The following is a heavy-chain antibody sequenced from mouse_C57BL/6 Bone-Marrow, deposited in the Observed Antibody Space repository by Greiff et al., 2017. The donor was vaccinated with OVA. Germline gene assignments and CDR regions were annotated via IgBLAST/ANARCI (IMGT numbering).Heavy chain of an antibody. CDR2: ISDGGSYT. Sequence: DVMLVESGGGLVKPGGSLKLSCAASGFTFSSYAMSWVRQTPEKRLEWVATISDGGSYTYYPDNVKGRFTISRDNAKNNLYLQRSHLKSEDTAMYYCARTGPYFDYWGQGTTLTVSS. D-gene: IGHD4-1*01. J-gene: IGHJ2*01. CDR1: GFTFSSYA. V-gene: IGHV5-4*03. CDR3: ARTGPYFDY.